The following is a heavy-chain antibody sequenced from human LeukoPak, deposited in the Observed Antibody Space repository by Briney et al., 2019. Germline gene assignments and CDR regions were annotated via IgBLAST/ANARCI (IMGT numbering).Heavy chain of an antibody. CDR1: GFNFEDYT. V-gene: IGHV3-43*01. J-gene: IGHJ4*02. Sequence: GGSLRLSCAASGFNFEDYTMHWVRQTPGKGLEWVSLINWDGGSTYYADSVKGRFAISRDNNKNSLYLQMTSLRTEDTALYYCTKGSNTWPSLFDYWGQGTLVTVAS. D-gene: IGHD2-2*02. CDR3: TKGSNTWPSLFDY. CDR2: INWDGGST.